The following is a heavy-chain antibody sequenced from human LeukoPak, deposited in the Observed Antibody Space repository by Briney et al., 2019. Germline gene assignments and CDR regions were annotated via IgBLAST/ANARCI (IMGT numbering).Heavy chain of an antibody. Sequence: GASVKVSCKASGYTFTSYGISWVRQAPGQGLEWMGWISAYNGNTNYAQKLQGRVTMTTDTSTSTAYMELRSLGSDDTAVYYCARWYSSSSYYYYYYYMDVWGKGTTVTVSS. D-gene: IGHD6-13*01. CDR2: ISAYNGNT. V-gene: IGHV1-18*01. J-gene: IGHJ6*03. CDR1: GYTFTSYG. CDR3: ARWYSSSSYYYYYYYMDV.